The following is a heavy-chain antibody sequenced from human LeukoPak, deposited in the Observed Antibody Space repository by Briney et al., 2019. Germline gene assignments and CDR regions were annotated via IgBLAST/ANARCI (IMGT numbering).Heavy chain of an antibody. CDR1: GGSISGSSYY. Sequence: PSETLSLTCTVSGGSISGSSYYWGWIRQPPWKGLEWIGRIYTSGSTNYNPSLKSRVTMSVDTSKNQFSLKLSSVTAADTAVYYCAKEIGYYGSGIPGFDYWGQGTLVTVSS. CDR3: AKEIGYYGSGIPGFDY. J-gene: IGHJ4*02. V-gene: IGHV4-39*07. CDR2: IYTSGST. D-gene: IGHD3-10*01.